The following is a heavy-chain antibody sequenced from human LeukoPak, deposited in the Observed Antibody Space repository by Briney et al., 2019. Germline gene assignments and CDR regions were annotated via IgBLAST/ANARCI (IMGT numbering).Heavy chain of an antibody. V-gene: IGHV1-69*13. D-gene: IGHD1-26*01. CDR2: IIPIFVTA. J-gene: IGHJ4*02. Sequence: SVKVSCKASGGTFSSYAISWVRQAPGQGLEWMGGIIPIFVTANYAQKFQGRVTITADESTSTAYMELSSLRSEDTAVYYCARDSLPVGSWVVGATAYYFDYWGQGTLVTVSS. CDR1: GGTFSSYA. CDR3: ARDSLPVGSWVVGATAYYFDY.